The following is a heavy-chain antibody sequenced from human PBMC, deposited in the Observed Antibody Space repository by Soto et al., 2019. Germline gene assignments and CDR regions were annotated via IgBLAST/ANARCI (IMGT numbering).Heavy chain of an antibody. Sequence: LRLSCTTSGFAFGVYAMSWVRQAPGKGLEWVAFIRNKPSGETTEYAPSVKGRFSISRDDSKSIAHLQMNSLKTEDTAIYYCATEDFGSGRGAFWGQGXLVTVSS. CDR2: IRNKPSGETT. D-gene: IGHD3-10*01. CDR1: GFAFGVYA. CDR3: ATEDFGSGRGAF. V-gene: IGHV3-49*04. J-gene: IGHJ4*02.